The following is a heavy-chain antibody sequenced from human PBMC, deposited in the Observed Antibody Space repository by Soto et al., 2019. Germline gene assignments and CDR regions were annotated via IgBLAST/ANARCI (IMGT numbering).Heavy chain of an antibody. CDR3: ATGSIPTRYYGMDV. CDR1: GDTFSDAR. D-gene: IGHD1-20*01. CDR2: IRKNTEGGTT. V-gene: IGHV3-15*07. Sequence: GRSLRLSSAAASGDTFSDARMNWVRQAPGKGLEWVGRIRKNTEGGTTDYAAPVKGRFTVSRDDSKNTLYLQMNSLKTEDTAVYYCATGSIPTRYYGMDVRGRGTTVTVSS. J-gene: IGHJ6*02.